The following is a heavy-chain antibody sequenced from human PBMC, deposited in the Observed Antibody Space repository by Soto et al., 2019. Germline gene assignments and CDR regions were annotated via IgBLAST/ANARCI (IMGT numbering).Heavy chain of an antibody. D-gene: IGHD2-21*02. V-gene: IGHV1-18*01. CDR2: ISAYNGNT. CDR1: GYTFTSYG. Sequence: ASVKVSCKASGYTFTSYGISWVRQAPGQGLEWMGWISAYNGNTNYAQKLQGRVTMTTDTSTSTAYMELRSLRSDDTAVYYCARSLYCGGDCYLNWFDPWGQGTLVTVSS. J-gene: IGHJ5*02. CDR3: ARSLYCGGDCYLNWFDP.